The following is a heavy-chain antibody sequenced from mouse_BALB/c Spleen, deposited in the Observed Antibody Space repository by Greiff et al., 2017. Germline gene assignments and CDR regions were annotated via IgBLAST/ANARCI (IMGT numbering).Heavy chain of an antibody. CDR2: INPSNGRT. J-gene: IGHJ2*01. D-gene: IGHD2-10*02. CDR3: ARSVYGNSNFDD. Sequence: QVQLQQPGAELVKPGASVKLSCKASGYTFTSYWMHWVKQRPGQGLEWIGEINPSNGRTNYNEKFKSKATLTVDKSSSTAYMELRSLTSEDSAVYYCARSVYGNSNFDDWGQGTTLTVSS. CDR1: GYTFTSYW. V-gene: IGHV1S81*02.